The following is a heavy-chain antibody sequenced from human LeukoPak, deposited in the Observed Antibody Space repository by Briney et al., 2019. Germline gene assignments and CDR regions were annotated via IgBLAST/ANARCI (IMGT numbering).Heavy chain of an antibody. CDR1: GGSISSGSYY. CDR2: IYTSGST. J-gene: IGHJ4*02. Sequence: SETLSLTCTVSGGSISSGSYYWSWIRQPAGKGLEWIGRIYTSGSTNYNPSLKSRVTISVDTSKNQFSLKLSSVTAADTAVYYCARRDGYFYFDYWGQGTLVTVSS. CDR3: ARRDGYFYFDY. V-gene: IGHV4-61*02. D-gene: IGHD5-24*01.